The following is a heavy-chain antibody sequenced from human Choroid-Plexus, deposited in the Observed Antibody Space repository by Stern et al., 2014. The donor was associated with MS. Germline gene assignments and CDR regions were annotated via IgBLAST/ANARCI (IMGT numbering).Heavy chain of an antibody. V-gene: IGHV3-30*18. D-gene: IGHD2/OR15-2a*01. CDR2: ISYDGSK. CDR1: GFSFSSFG. J-gene: IGHJ4*02. Sequence: VQLVESGGGVVQPGRPLRLSCAASGFSFSSFGMHWVRQAPGKGLEWGALISYDGSKDYADSVKGRFAISRDNSKNTLYLQMNSLRAEDTAVYYCAKGRQYLTFFFDFWGQGSLVTVSS. CDR3: AKGRQYLTFFFDF.